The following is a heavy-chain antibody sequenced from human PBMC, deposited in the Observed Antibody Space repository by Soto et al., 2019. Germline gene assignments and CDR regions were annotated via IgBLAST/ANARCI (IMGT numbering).Heavy chain of an antibody. CDR3: ARDLPFYYYDISGYSSSPFLY. CDR2: ISAYNGNT. D-gene: IGHD3-22*01. V-gene: IGHV1-18*01. CDR1: GYTFTSYG. J-gene: IGHJ4*02. Sequence: VASVKVSCKASGYTFTSYGISWVRQAPGQGLEWMGWISAYNGNTNYAQKLQGRVTMTTDTSTSTAYMELRSLRSDDTAVYYCARDLPFYYYDISGYSSSPFLYWGQGPLVTVS.